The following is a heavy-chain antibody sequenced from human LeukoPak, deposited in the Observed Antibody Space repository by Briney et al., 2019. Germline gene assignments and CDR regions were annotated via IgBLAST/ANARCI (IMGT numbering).Heavy chain of an antibody. J-gene: IGHJ4*02. CDR1: GYTFTGYY. CDR2: INPNSGGT. D-gene: IGHD3-3*01. Sequence: ASVTVSCTASGYTFTGYYMHWVRQAPGQGLEWMGWINPNSGGTNYAQKFQGRVTMTRDTSINTAYMELSRLRSDDTAVYDCARELKSSVPECAYWGQGTLVTVSS. CDR3: ARELKSSVPECAY. V-gene: IGHV1-2*02.